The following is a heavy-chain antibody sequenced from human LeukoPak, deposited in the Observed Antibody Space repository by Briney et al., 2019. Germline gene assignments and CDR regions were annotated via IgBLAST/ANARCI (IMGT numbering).Heavy chain of an antibody. Sequence: SETLSLTCSLYGGSFSGHFWSWIRQPPGKGLEWIGEINPSAGIKDNPSLKSRVTISVDTSKNRFSLKLSSVTAADTAVYYCARSMGPFDVWGRGTMVTVSS. J-gene: IGHJ3*01. CDR3: ARSMGPFDV. D-gene: IGHD2-8*01. V-gene: IGHV4-34*01. CDR2: INPSAGI. CDR1: GGSFSGHF.